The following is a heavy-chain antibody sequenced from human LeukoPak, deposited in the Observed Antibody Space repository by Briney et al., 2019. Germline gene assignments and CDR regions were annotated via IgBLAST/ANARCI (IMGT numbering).Heavy chain of an antibody. V-gene: IGHV5-51*01. CDR3: ALNSGSYGAFDI. Sequence: GESLKISCKGSGYNFTTYWIGWVRQMPGKGLEWIGIIYPGDSDARYSPSFQGQVTISADKSIRTAYLQWSSLKASDTAMYYCALNSGSYGAFDIRGQGTMVTVSS. D-gene: IGHD3-10*01. CDR2: IYPGDSDA. J-gene: IGHJ3*02. CDR1: GYNFTTYW.